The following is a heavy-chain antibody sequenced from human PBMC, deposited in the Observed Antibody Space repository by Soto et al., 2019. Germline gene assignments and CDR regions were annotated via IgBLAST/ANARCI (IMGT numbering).Heavy chain of an antibody. J-gene: IGHJ4*02. CDR1: GFTFSSYW. CDR2: IKSDGSST. Sequence: GGSLRLSCAASGFTFSSYWMHWVRQAPGKGLVWVSRIKSDGSSTSYADSVGGRFIISRDNAKNTLYLQMNSLTAEDTAVYYCARGYCSSSSCWSFDHWAQGTPVTVSS. CDR3: ARGYCSSSSCWSFDH. D-gene: IGHD2-2*01. V-gene: IGHV3-74*01.